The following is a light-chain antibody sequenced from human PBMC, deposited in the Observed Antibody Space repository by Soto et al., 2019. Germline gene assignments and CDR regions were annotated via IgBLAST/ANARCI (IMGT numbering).Light chain of an antibody. Sequence: QSVLTQPSSVSGSPGQSNTISCTGTRSDVCGYNFVSWFQQHPGKAPKLIVYEVTNRPSGISNRFSGSKSGNTASLTISGLQAQVEADYYCSSYVSSMTSVFGTGTRVTV. CDR3: SSYVSSMTSV. CDR2: EVT. V-gene: IGLV2-14*01. CDR1: RSDVCGYNF. J-gene: IGLJ1*01.